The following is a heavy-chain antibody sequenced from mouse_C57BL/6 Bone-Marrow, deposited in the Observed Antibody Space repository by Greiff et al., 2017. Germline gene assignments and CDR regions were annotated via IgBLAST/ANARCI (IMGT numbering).Heavy chain of an antibody. V-gene: IGHV5-9*01. CDR3: ARHPAYYPSWFAY. J-gene: IGHJ3*01. Sequence: EVKLVESGGGLVKPGGSLKLSCAASGFTFSSYTMSWVRQTPEKRLEWVATISGGGGNTYYPDSVKGRFTISRDNAKNTLYLQMSSLRSEDTALYYCARHPAYYPSWFAYWGQGTLVTVSA. CDR1: GFTFSSYT. CDR2: ISGGGGNT. D-gene: IGHD2-10*01.